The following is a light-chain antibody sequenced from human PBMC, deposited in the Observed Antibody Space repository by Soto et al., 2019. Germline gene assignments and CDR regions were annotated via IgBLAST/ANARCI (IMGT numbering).Light chain of an antibody. V-gene: IGKV3-20*01. CDR1: QSVSSSY. CDR2: GAS. CDR3: QQYGSSPPIT. J-gene: IGKJ5*01. Sequence: EIVSTQSPGTLSLSPGERPTLPGSAIQSVSSSYLAWYQQKPGQAPRLLIYGASSRATGIPDRFSGSGSGTDFTLTISRLEPEDFAVYYCQQYGSSPPITFGQGTRLEIK.